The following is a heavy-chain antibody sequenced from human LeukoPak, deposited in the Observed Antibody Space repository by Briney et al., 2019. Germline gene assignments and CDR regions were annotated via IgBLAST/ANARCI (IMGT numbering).Heavy chain of an antibody. Sequence: SETLSLTCAGSGGSFSSGGYSWSWLRQPPGKGLKWIGYIYHSGSTNYNPSLKSRVTLSVDRSKDQFSLKLSSVTAADTAVYYCARQSDSSVFDYWGQGTLVTVSS. D-gene: IGHD6-25*01. J-gene: IGHJ4*02. CDR1: GGSFSSGGYS. V-gene: IGHV4-30-2*01. CDR2: IYHSGST. CDR3: ARQSDSSVFDY.